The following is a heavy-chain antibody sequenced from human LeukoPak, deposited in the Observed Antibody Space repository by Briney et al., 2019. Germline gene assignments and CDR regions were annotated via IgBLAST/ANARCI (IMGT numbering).Heavy chain of an antibody. CDR2: ISYDGSNK. J-gene: IGHJ6*02. V-gene: IGHV3-30*03. CDR1: GFTFSSYG. D-gene: IGHD6-13*01. CDR3: ARGPHVGSIAAAGKGVLYYGMDV. Sequence: PGGSLRLSCAASGFTFSSYGMHWVRQAPGKGLEWVAVISYDGSNKYYADSVKGRFTISRDNSKNTLYLQMNSLRAEDTAVYYCARGPHVGSIAAAGKGVLYYGMDVWGQGTTVTVSS.